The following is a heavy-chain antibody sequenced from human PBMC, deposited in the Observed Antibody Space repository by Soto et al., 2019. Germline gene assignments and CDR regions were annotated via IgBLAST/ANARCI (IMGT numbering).Heavy chain of an antibody. J-gene: IGHJ4*02. Sequence: SQTLSLPCAISGDSVSGNTAAGKLSRSSPARGLEWLGRTYYRSNWRHDYAVSVKSRITVNPDTSKTHFSLQLNSVTPDATAVYSCARGVAGSGFDLWGQGTLVTVSS. V-gene: IGHV6-1*01. CDR1: GDSVSGNTAA. CDR3: ARGVAGSGFDL. D-gene: IGHD6-19*01. CDR2: TYYRSNWRH.